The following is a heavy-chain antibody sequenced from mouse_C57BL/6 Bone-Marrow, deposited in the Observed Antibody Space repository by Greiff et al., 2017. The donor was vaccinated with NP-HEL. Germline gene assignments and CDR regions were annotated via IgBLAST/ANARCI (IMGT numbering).Heavy chain of an antibody. CDR3: ARDSVWDDY. Sequence: EVQLVESGGGLVKPGGSLKLSCAASGFTFSSYAMSWVRQTPEKRLEWVATISDGGSYTYYPDNVKGRFTISRDNAKNNLYLQMSHLKSEDTAMYYCARDSVWDDYWGQGTTLTVSS. V-gene: IGHV5-4*01. CDR1: GFTFSSYA. CDR2: ISDGGSYT. J-gene: IGHJ2*01. D-gene: IGHD4-1*01.